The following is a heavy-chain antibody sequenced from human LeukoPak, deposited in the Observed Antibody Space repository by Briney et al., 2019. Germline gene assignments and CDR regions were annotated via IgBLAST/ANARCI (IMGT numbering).Heavy chain of an antibody. CDR3: AREGDRRYYYYCGMDV. CDR2: ISPKSGGT. V-gene: IGHV1-2*02. J-gene: IGHJ6*02. Sequence: ASVKVSCKASGYTFTGHFMHWVRQAPGQGLEWMGWISPKSGGTNYAQKFQGRVTMARDTSIRTAYMELSRLTSDDTAVYYCAREGDRRYYYYCGMDVWGQGTTVTVSS. CDR1: GYTFTGHF. D-gene: IGHD2-21*02.